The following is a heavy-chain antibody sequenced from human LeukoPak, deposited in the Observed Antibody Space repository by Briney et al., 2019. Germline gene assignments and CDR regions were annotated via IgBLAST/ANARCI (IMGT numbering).Heavy chain of an antibody. J-gene: IGHJ4*02. Sequence: GASVSVSCKASVYTFTHYYMHWVRQAPGQGLEWMGWINPNRGGTNYAQKFQCRVTMTRDTSISTAYMELSRLRSDDTAVYYCARLYGDYPYYFDYWGQGTQVTVSS. CDR1: VYTFTHYY. V-gene: IGHV1-2*02. CDR2: INPNRGGT. CDR3: ARLYGDYPYYFDY. D-gene: IGHD4-17*01.